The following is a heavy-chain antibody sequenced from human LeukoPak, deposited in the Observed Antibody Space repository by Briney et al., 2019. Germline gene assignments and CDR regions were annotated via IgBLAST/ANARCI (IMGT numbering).Heavy chain of an antibody. CDR2: FYYSGST. V-gene: IGHV4-39*01. D-gene: IGHD2-15*01. Sequence: PSETLSLTCTVSGDSISSSSYYWGWIRQPPGKGLEWIGSFYYSGSTYYNPSLKSRVTISVDKSKKHFSMKLSSATAAGTAVYYCARHDRAQDLGSCSGTSCQLRAFFDYWGQGTLVTVSS. J-gene: IGHJ4*02. CDR1: GDSISSSSYY. CDR3: ARHDRAQDLGSCSGTSCQLRAFFDY.